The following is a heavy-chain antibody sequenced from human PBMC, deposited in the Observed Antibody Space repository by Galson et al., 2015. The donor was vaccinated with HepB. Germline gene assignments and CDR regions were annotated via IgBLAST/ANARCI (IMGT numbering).Heavy chain of an antibody. J-gene: IGHJ4*02. Sequence: SLRLSCAASGFIFNSYAMTWVRQAPGKGLEWVAFISYDGSNKYYADSVKGRFTISRDNSKNTLYLQMNSLRPEDTAVYYCARGPYSSGWSKRGRYFDYWGQGALVTVSS. D-gene: IGHD6-19*01. V-gene: IGHV3-30-3*01. CDR2: ISYDGSNK. CDR1: GFIFNSYA. CDR3: ARGPYSSGWSKRGRYFDY.